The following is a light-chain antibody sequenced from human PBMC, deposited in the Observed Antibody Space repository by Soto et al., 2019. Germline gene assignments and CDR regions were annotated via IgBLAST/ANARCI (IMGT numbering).Light chain of an antibody. Sequence: QSALTQPASVSGSPGQSITISCTGTSSDVGSYNLVSWYQQHPGKAPKLMIYEGSKRPSGVSNRFPGPKSGNTASLTISGLQAEDEADYYCCSYAGSSTLYVFGTGTKVTVL. CDR3: CSYAGSSTLYV. J-gene: IGLJ1*01. V-gene: IGLV2-23*01. CDR1: SSDVGSYNL. CDR2: EGS.